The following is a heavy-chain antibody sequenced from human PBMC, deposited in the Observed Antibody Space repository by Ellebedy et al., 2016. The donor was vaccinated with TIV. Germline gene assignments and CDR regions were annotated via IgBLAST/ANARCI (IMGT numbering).Heavy chain of an antibody. Sequence: SETLSLTXAVSGGSINSGEYYWSWLRQPPGKGLEWIGYIFYSGSTYYNPSLKSRLTMSLDTSKNQFSLKLSSVTAADTAVYYCARLDLQFVIFDYWGQGSLVTVSS. CDR3: ARLDLQFVIFDY. CDR1: GGSINSGEYY. J-gene: IGHJ4*02. D-gene: IGHD3-10*01. V-gene: IGHV4-30-4*01. CDR2: IFYSGST.